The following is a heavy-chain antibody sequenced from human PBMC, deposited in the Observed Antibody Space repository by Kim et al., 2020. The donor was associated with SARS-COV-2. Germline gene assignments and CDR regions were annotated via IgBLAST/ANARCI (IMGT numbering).Heavy chain of an antibody. Sequence: GGSLRLSCADSGFTFSGHYMTWVRQAPGKGLEWVANIKQDGSEKLYVDSVKGRFTISRDNAKKSLYLQMNSLRAEDTAMYYWARNHWYYFDYWGQGTLVTVSS. CDR1: GFTFSGHY. CDR3: ARNHWYYFDY. V-gene: IGHV3-7*05. J-gene: IGHJ4*02. CDR2: IKQDGSEK. D-gene: IGHD2-8*02.